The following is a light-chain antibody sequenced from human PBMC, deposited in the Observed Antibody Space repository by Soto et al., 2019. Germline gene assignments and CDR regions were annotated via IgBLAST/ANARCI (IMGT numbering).Light chain of an antibody. J-gene: IGKJ2*01. Sequence: EIVMAQSPATLSVSPGERATLSCRASQSVSNNLAWYQQKPGQAPRLLIYGASTRASGIPARFSGSGSGTEFTLTISSLQSEDFAVYYCQQYNDWPPYTFGQGTKLEIK. CDR1: QSVSNN. CDR3: QQYNDWPPYT. V-gene: IGKV3-15*01. CDR2: GAS.